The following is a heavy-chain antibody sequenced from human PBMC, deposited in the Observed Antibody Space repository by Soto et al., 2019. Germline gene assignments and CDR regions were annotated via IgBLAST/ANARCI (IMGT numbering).Heavy chain of an antibody. Sequence: XGFLRLSCAASGFTFSSSAMSWVRQAPGKGLEWVSAVSGRVDITYYADSVKGRFTISRDNSKNTLCLQMNSLRAEDTAVYYCAKDGGAYDFFTMYYGMDVWGQGTTVTVSS. CDR2: VSGRVDIT. CDR1: GFTFSSSA. D-gene: IGHD3-3*01. V-gene: IGHV3-23*01. J-gene: IGHJ6*02. CDR3: AKDGGAYDFFTMYYGMDV.